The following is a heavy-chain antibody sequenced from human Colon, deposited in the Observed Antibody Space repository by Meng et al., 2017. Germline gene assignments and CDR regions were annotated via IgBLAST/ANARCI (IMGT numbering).Heavy chain of an antibody. V-gene: IGHV4-31*03. CDR3: ATEATLYYFDY. CDR1: GASVSSGPYY. D-gene: IGHD3-16*01. Sequence: QVLLQESRPGLVQPSQTLSLTCSVSGASVSSGPYYWSWIRQHPGKGLEWIGYIYYSGSTYYNPSLKSRVIISVDSSKNQFSLNLTSVTAADTAVYYCATEATLYYFDYWGQGALVTVSS. CDR2: IYYSGST. J-gene: IGHJ4*02.